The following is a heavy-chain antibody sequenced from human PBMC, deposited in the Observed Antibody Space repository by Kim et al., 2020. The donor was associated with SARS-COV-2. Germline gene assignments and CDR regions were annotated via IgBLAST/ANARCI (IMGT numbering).Heavy chain of an antibody. J-gene: IGHJ5*02. CDR3: ARSRLEKYYSSSWYLWFDP. CDR2: TYYRSKWYN. D-gene: IGHD6-13*01. Sequence: SQTLSLTCAISGDSVSSNSAAWNWIRQSPSRGLEWLGRTYYRSKWYNDYVVSVKSRITINPDTSKNQFSLQLNSVTPEDTAVYYCARSRLEKYYSSSWYLWFDPWGQGTLVTVSS. CDR1: GDSVSSNSAA. V-gene: IGHV6-1*01.